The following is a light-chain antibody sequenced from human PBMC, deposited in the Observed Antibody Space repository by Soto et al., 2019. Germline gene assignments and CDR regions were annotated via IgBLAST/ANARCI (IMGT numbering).Light chain of an antibody. V-gene: IGLV2-14*01. CDR2: DVS. CDR3: SSYTTSSTLVV. J-gene: IGLJ2*01. CDR1: SSDIGAYNY. Sequence: QSVLTQPASVSGSPGQSITISCTGTSSDIGAYNYVSWYQLHPGKAPKLMIYDVSNRPSGVSNRSSGSKTGNTACLTISGLQAEDGADYYCSSYTTSSTLVVFGGGTKLTVL.